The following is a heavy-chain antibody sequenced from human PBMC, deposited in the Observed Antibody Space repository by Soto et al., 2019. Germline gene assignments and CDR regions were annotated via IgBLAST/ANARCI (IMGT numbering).Heavy chain of an antibody. CDR3: ARDRESTTYYYDSSGYPDALDI. D-gene: IGHD3-22*01. CDR1: GGTFSSYA. V-gene: IGHV1-69*13. CDR2: IIPIFGTA. Sequence: ASVKVSCKASGGTFSSYAISWVRQAPGQGLEWMGGIIPIFGTANYAQKFQGRVTITADESTSTAYMELSSLRSEDTAVYYCARDRESTTYYYDSSGYPDALDIWGKGTMVTVSS. J-gene: IGHJ3*02.